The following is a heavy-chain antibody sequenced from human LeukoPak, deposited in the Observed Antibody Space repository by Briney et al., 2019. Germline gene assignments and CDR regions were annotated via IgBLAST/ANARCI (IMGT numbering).Heavy chain of an antibody. Sequence: PGGCLRLSCAASGFTFSSYAMSWVRQALGKGLEWVSAISGSGGSTYYADSVKGRFTISRDNSKNTLYLQMNSLRAEDTAVYYCARGESIAASGWAFDIWGQGTMVTVSS. V-gene: IGHV3-23*01. CDR1: GFTFSSYA. CDR2: ISGSGGST. J-gene: IGHJ3*02. D-gene: IGHD6-6*01. CDR3: ARGESIAASGWAFDI.